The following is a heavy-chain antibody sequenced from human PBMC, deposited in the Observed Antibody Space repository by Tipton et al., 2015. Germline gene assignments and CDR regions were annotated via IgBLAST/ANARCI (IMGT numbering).Heavy chain of an antibody. CDR3: ASLDPVTSALDI. D-gene: IGHD4-11*01. Sequence: GLVKPSGTLSLTCAVSGGSITSKKWWNWVRQPPGKGLEWIGQILITGSTNYNASLTGRVTISIDKSKNQMSLELTSVTAADTAIYYCASLDPVTSALDIWGPGTTVIVSS. CDR2: ILITGST. CDR1: GGSITSKKW. V-gene: IGHV4-4*02. J-gene: IGHJ3*02.